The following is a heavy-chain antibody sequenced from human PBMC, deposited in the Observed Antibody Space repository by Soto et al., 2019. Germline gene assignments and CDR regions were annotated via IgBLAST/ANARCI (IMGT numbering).Heavy chain of an antibody. CDR3: ARERNGYNAIFDY. CDR2: ISSPSRYT. D-gene: IGHD5-12*01. V-gene: IGHV3-11*05. Sequence: QVHLVESGGGLVKPGGSLRLSCAASGFTFSDYYMSWIRQAPGKGLEWVSYISSPSRYTNYAASVQGGFTISRDNAKNSLFLQMNSLRADDTAVYYCARERNGYNAIFDYWGQGTLVTVSS. J-gene: IGHJ4*02. CDR1: GFTFSDYY.